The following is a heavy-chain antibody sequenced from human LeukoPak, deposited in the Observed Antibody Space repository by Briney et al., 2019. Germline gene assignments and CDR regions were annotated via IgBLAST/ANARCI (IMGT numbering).Heavy chain of an antibody. CDR2: ISSSSSTI. CDR1: GFTFSSYS. CDR3: ARGAGDRGRYSWFDP. D-gene: IGHD1-26*01. J-gene: IGHJ5*02. V-gene: IGHV3-48*01. Sequence: GGSLRLSCAASGFTFSSYSMNWVRQAPGKGLEWVSYISSSSSTIYYADSVKGRFTISRDNAKNSLYLQMNSLRAEDTAVYYCARGAGDRGRYSWFDPWGQGTLVTVSS.